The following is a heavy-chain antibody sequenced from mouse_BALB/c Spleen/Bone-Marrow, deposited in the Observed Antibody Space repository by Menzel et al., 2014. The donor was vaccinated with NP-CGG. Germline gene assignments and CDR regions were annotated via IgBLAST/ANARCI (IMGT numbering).Heavy chain of an antibody. J-gene: IGHJ1*01. CDR2: INPYNGGT. CDR3: ASYFGSSCYFDV. Sequence: VQLQQSGPELVKPGASMKISCKASGYPFTGYTMNWVKQSHGKNLEWIGLINPYNGGTTYNQKFKGKATLTVDKSSSTAHMELLSLTSEDSAVYYCASYFGSSCYFDVWGAGTTVTDSS. D-gene: IGHD1-1*01. V-gene: IGHV1-18*01. CDR1: GYPFTGYT.